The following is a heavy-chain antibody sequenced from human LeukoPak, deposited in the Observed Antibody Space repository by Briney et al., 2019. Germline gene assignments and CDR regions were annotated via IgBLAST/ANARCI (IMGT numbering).Heavy chain of an antibody. Sequence: ASVKVSCKASGYTFTSYGISWVRQAPGQGLEWMGWISAYNGNTNYAQKLQGRVTMTTDTSTSTAYMELRSLRSEDTAVYYCARNTGLGSYAPWNWFDPWGQGTLVTVSS. CDR2: ISAYNGNT. J-gene: IGHJ5*02. CDR1: GYTFTSYG. D-gene: IGHD3-16*01. V-gene: IGHV1-18*01. CDR3: ARNTGLGSYAPWNWFDP.